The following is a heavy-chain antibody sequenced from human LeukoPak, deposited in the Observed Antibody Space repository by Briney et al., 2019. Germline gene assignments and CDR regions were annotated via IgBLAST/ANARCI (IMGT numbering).Heavy chain of an antibody. V-gene: IGHV1-2*02. CDR2: INPNSGGT. Sequence: GASVKVSCKGSGYTFTGYYMHWVRQAPGQGLEWMRWINPNSGGTNYAQKFQGRVTMTRDTSISTAYMELSRLRSDDTAVYYCARDPSVVIGNAFDIWGQGTMVTVSS. CDR1: GYTFTGYY. CDR3: ARDPSVVIGNAFDI. D-gene: IGHD3-22*01. J-gene: IGHJ3*02.